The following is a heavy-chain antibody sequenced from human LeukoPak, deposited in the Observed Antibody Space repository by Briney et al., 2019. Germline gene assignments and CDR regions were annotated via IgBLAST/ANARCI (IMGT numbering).Heavy chain of an antibody. J-gene: IGHJ4*02. CDR1: GFSFSSYS. D-gene: IGHD3-3*01. Sequence: GGSLRLSCAASGFSFSSYSMNWVRQAPGKGLEWVSYISGSSSRICYADSVKGRFTIFRDNSKNTLYLQMNTLRVEDTAVYYCATQPPLSGYYTVDYWGQGALVTVSS. V-gene: IGHV3-48*01. CDR3: ATQPPLSGYYTVDY. CDR2: ISGSSSRI.